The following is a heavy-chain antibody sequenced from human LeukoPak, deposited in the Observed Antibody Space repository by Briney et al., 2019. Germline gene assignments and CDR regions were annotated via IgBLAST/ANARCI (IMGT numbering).Heavy chain of an antibody. CDR1: GYTFTGYY. Sequence: ALVKVSCKASGYTFTGYYMHWVRQAPGQGLEWMGRINPNSGGTNYAQKFQGRVTMTRDTSISTAYMELSRLRSDDTAVYYCAREARANRDAFDIWGQGTMVTVSS. CDR2: INPNSGGT. J-gene: IGHJ3*02. V-gene: IGHV1-2*06. D-gene: IGHD2-8*01. CDR3: AREARANRDAFDI.